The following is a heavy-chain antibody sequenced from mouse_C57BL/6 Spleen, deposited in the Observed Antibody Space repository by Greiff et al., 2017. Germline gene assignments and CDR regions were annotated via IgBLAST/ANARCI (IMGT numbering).Heavy chain of an antibody. CDR1: GYTFTDYY. D-gene: IGHD1-1*01. CDR2: INPNNGGT. J-gene: IGHJ3*01. CDR3: ARTYYYGSSYGFAY. Sequence: VQLQQSGPELVKPGASVKISCKASGYTFTDYYMNWVKQSHGKSLEWIGDINPNNGGTSYNQKFKGKATFTVDKSSSTAYMELRSLTSEDSAVYYCARTYYYGSSYGFAYWGQGTLVTVSA. V-gene: IGHV1-26*01.